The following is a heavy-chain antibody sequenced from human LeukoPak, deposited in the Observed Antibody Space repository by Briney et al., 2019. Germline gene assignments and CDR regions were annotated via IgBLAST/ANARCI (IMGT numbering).Heavy chain of an antibody. CDR3: ARDRSGSSSVDDALDI. V-gene: IGHV3-21*01. Sequence: GSLRLSCAASGFGFENYNMNWVRQAPGKGLEWVAYINVITGYIYYADSLKGRFTISRDNAKKSLFLEMNSLRVEDTAVYYCARDRSGSSSVDDALDIWGQGIMVTVSS. D-gene: IGHD1-26*01. CDR2: INVITGYI. CDR1: GFGFENYN. J-gene: IGHJ3*02.